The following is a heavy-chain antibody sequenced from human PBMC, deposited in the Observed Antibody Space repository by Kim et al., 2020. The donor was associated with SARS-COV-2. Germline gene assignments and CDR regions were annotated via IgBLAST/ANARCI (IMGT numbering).Heavy chain of an antibody. CDR2: IIPIFGTA. CDR3: ARERYSYGLPDAFDI. Sequence: SVKVSCKASGGTFSSYAISWVRQAPGQGLEWMGGIIPIFGTANYAQKFQGRVTITADESTSTAYMELSSLRSEDTAVYYCARERYSYGLPDAFDIWGQGTMVTVSS. CDR1: GGTFSSYA. V-gene: IGHV1-69*13. J-gene: IGHJ3*02. D-gene: IGHD5-18*01.